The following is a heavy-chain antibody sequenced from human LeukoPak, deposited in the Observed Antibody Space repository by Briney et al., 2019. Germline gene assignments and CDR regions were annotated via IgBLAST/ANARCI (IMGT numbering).Heavy chain of an antibody. CDR2: ISYDGSNK. D-gene: IGHD2-2*01. CDR3: ARDLGSTFDY. CDR1: GITFSTYA. Sequence: GGTLRLSCAASGITFSTYAMSWVRQPPGKGLEWVAVISYDGSNKYYADSVKGRFTISRVNSKNTLYLQMNSLRAEDTAVYYCARDLGSTFDYWGQGTLVTVSS. J-gene: IGHJ4*02. V-gene: IGHV3-30*04.